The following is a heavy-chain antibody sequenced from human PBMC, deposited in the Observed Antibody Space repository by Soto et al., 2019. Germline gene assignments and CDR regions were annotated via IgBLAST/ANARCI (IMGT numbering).Heavy chain of an antibody. CDR3: AKARLYDCPDYHRDALDV. D-gene: IGHD3-16*01. J-gene: IGHJ3*01. V-gene: IGHV3-23*01. CDR1: GLTFRSYV. Sequence: GGSLRLSCVASGLTFRSYVMNWVRQAPGKGLEWVSGISGSGDTTHYADSVKGRFTISRDNSKNTVFLQMKSLRAEDTAVYYCAKARLYDCPDYHRDALDVWGQGTRVTVSS. CDR2: ISGSGDTT.